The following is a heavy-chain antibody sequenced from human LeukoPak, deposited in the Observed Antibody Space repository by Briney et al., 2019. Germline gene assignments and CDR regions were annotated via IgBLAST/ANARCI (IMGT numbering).Heavy chain of an antibody. CDR3: ASRRSTSFDY. D-gene: IGHD5/OR15-5a*01. V-gene: IGHV3-74*01. Sequence: PGGSLRLSCAASGFTFSSYWMSWVRQAPGKGLEWVSCINSDETSTNYADSVKGRFTISRDNAKNTLYLQMNSLRAEDTAVYYCASRRSTSFDYWGQGTLVTVSS. CDR2: INSDETST. CDR1: GFTFSSYW. J-gene: IGHJ4*02.